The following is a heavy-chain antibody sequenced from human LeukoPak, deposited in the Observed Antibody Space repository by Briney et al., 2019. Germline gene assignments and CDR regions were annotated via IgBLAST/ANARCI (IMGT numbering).Heavy chain of an antibody. D-gene: IGHD4-17*01. V-gene: IGHV3-30*02. Sequence: GGSLRLSCAASGFTFTDFGMHWVRQAPGKGLDWVSHIRRDGRSKFYAESVKGRFTISRDNSKNTLYLQMNSLRAEDTAVYYCAKDRDDYGDDCWGQGILVAVST. CDR2: IRRDGRSK. CDR3: AKDRDDYGDDC. CDR1: GFTFTDFG. J-gene: IGHJ4*02.